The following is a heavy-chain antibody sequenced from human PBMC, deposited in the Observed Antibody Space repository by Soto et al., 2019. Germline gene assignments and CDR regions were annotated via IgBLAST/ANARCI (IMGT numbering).Heavy chain of an antibody. D-gene: IGHD2-15*01. Sequence: EVQVLDSGGGLVQPGGSLRLSCATSGFTFSTYAMSWVRQAPGKGLEWVSAISGSGGTTYYADSVKGRFTISRDNSKNTLHLQMNSLRAEDTAVYYCAKGYRYCSGGTCYHNYFDYWAREPWSPSPQ. J-gene: IGHJ4*02. CDR2: ISGSGGTT. CDR1: GFTFSTYA. CDR3: AKGYRYCSGGTCYHNYFDY. V-gene: IGHV3-23*01.